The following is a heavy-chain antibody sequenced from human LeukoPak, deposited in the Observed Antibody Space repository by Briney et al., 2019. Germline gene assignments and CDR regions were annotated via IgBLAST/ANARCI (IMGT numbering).Heavy chain of an antibody. CDR3: ARDFDSYAAGTFDY. V-gene: IGHV3-30*04. Sequence: PGGSLRLSCAASGFTFSSYAMHWVRQAPGKGLEWVAVISYDGSNKYYADSVKGRFTISRDNSKNTLYLQMNSLRAEDTAVYYCARDFDSYAAGTFDYWGQGTLVTVSS. CDR2: ISYDGSNK. J-gene: IGHJ4*02. D-gene: IGHD5-18*01. CDR1: GFTFSSYA.